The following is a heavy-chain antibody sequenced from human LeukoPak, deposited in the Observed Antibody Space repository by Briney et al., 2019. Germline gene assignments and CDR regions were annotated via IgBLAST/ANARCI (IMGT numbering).Heavy chain of an antibody. D-gene: IGHD2-2*01. J-gene: IGHJ6*03. Sequence: GASVKVSCKASGYTFTSYGISWVRQAPGQGLEWMGWISAYNGNTNYAQKLQGRVTMTTDTSTSTAYMELRSLRSDDTAVYYCAREGAQYQLRTYMDVWGKGTTVTVSS. V-gene: IGHV1-18*01. CDR1: GYTFTSYG. CDR2: ISAYNGNT. CDR3: AREGAQYQLRTYMDV.